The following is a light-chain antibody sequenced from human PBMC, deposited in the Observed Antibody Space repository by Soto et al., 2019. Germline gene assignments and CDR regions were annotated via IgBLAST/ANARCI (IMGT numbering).Light chain of an antibody. V-gene: IGLV2-14*03. CDR1: DSDVGGFNY. Sequence: QSALTQPASVSGAPGQSITISCTGTDSDVGGFNYVSWYQQYPGKAPKLMIYDVSDRPSGVSNRFSGSKSGNTASLTISGLQAEDEADYYCSSYTAYTTYVFGTGTKVIVL. CDR3: SSYTAYTTYV. CDR2: DVS. J-gene: IGLJ1*01.